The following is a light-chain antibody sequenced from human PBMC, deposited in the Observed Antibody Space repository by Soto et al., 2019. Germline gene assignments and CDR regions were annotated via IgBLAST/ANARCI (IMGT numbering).Light chain of an antibody. CDR3: QQSYTTVTWT. V-gene: IGKV1-39*01. J-gene: IGKJ1*01. Sequence: DLPMTQSPSSLSASVGDRVTITCRASQSISSYLNWYQQKPGKAPKLLIYAASTLQSGVPSRFSGSGSGTDFTLTISSLQPEDFATYYCQQSYTTVTWTFGQGTKVEIK. CDR2: AAS. CDR1: QSISSY.